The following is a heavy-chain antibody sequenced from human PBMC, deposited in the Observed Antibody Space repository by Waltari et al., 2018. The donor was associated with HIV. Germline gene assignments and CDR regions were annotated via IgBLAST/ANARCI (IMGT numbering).Heavy chain of an antibody. J-gene: IGHJ5*02. CDR2: INAGNGNT. D-gene: IGHD6-13*01. CDR3: ASFPYSSSWRGTRWFDP. Sequence: QVQLVQSGAEVKKPGASVKVCCKASGYTFTSYAMPWVRQAPGQRLEWSGWINAGNGNTKYSQKFQGRVTITRDTSASTAYMELSSLRSEDTAVYYCASFPYSSSWRGTRWFDPWGQGTLVTVSS. V-gene: IGHV1-3*01. CDR1: GYTFTSYA.